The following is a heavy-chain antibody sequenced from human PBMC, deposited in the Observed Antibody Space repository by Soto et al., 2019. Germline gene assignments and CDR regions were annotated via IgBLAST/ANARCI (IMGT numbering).Heavy chain of an antibody. V-gene: IGHV3-30-3*01. J-gene: IGHJ2*01. CDR2: ISYDGSNK. Sequence: QVQLVESGGGVVQPGRSLRLSCAASGFTFSSYAMHWVRQAPGKGLEWVAVISYDGSNKYYADSVKGRFTISRDNSKNTQYLQLNILRTEGTAVYYCARPMWRDAHNSGYFDLWGRGTLVTVSS. CDR1: GFTFSSYA. CDR3: ARPMWRDAHNSGYFDL. D-gene: IGHD2-21*01.